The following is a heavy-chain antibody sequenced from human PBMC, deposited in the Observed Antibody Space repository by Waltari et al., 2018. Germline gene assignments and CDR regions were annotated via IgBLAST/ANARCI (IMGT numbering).Heavy chain of an antibody. V-gene: IGHV3-23*01. CDR1: GFTFSSYA. D-gene: IGHD1-26*01. CDR3: AKTGRWELPVDAFDI. Sequence: EVQLLESGGGLIQPGGSLRLSCAASGFTFSSYAMSWVRQAPGKGLGWVSAIMGSGGRKYYADSVKGRLTMYRDNSKNTLYLQMNSLRAEDTGVYYCAKTGRWELPVDAFDIWGQGTMVTVSS. CDR2: IMGSGGRK. J-gene: IGHJ3*02.